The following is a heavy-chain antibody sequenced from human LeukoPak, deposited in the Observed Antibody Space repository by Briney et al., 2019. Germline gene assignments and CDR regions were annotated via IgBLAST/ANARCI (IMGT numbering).Heavy chain of an antibody. D-gene: IGHD3-10*01. Sequence: GGSLRLSCAASGFTFSSYSMNWVRQAPGKGLEWVSYISSSSSTIYYADSVKGRFTISRDNAKNSLYLQMNSLRAEDTAVYYCARDPRFGLWFGESRSYYYYYMDVWGKGTTVTVSS. V-gene: IGHV3-48*01. J-gene: IGHJ6*03. CDR2: ISSSSSTI. CDR1: GFTFSSYS. CDR3: ARDPRFGLWFGESRSYYYYYMDV.